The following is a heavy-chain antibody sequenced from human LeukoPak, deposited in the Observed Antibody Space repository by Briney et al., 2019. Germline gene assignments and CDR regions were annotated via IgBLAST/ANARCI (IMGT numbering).Heavy chain of an antibody. CDR1: GFTFGDYG. D-gene: IGHD3-10*01. CDR3: TRVRGVIVEGFDY. J-gene: IGHJ4*02. V-gene: IGHV3-49*04. Sequence: HPGGSLRLSCTDSGFTFGDYGMSWVRQAPGKGLEWVGLIRSKTYGGTTEHAASVKGRFTMSRDGSKSIAYLQMNSLKTEDTAVYYCTRVRGVIVEGFDYWGQGTLVTVSS. CDR2: IRSKTYGGTT.